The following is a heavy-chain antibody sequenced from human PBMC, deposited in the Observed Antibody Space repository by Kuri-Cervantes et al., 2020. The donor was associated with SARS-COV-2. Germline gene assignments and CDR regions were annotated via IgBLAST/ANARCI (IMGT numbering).Heavy chain of an antibody. CDR1: GFTFSSYG. V-gene: IGHV3-30*18. CDR3: AKDGLGYNWNAGGWFDP. D-gene: IGHD1-20*01. J-gene: IGHJ5*02. Sequence: GESLKISCAASGFTFSSYGMHWVRQAPGKGLEWVAVISYDGSNKYYADSVEGRFTISRDNSKNTLYLQMNSLRAEDTAVYYCAKDGLGYNWNAGGWFDPWGQGTLVTVSS. CDR2: ISYDGSNK.